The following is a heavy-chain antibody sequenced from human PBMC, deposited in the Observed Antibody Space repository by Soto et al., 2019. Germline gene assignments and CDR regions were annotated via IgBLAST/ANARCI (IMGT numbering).Heavy chain of an antibody. CDR1: GFTFSSYA. CDR2: SSGSGGST. Sequence: EVQLLESGGGLVQPGGSLRLSCAASGFTFSSYAMSWVRQAPGKGLEWVSASSGSGGSTYYADCVKGRFAISRDNSKNRLDLKKVSRRAADAAVYYCAKSDGGRLVVDTCDLDYWGQGTLVTVSS. D-gene: IGHD3-22*01. J-gene: IGHJ4*02. CDR3: AKSDGGRLVVDTCDLDY. V-gene: IGHV3-23*01.